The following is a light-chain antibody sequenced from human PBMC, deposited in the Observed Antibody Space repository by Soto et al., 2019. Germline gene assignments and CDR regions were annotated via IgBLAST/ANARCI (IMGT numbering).Light chain of an antibody. Sequence: EIVLTQSPGTLSLSPGERATLSCRASQSVSSSYLAWYQQKPGQAPRLLIYGASSRATGIPDRFSGSGSGTDFTLTISRLDPEDFAVYYCQQYCSSPTFGQGTKVDIK. V-gene: IGKV3-20*01. CDR1: QSVSSSY. J-gene: IGKJ1*01. CDR3: QQYCSSPT. CDR2: GAS.